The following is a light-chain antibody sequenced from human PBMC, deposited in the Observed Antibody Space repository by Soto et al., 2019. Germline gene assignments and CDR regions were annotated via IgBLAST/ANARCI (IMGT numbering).Light chain of an antibody. CDR1: QSVLYSSNNKNY. Sequence: DIVMTQSPDSLAVSLGERATINCKSSQSVLYSSNNKNYLAWYQQKPGQPPKLLIYWASTRESGVPDRFSGSGSGTDFTLTISSLQAEDVAVYYCQHYYSTPLTFGGGIRVEIK. V-gene: IGKV4-1*01. CDR3: QHYYSTPLT. CDR2: WAS. J-gene: IGKJ4*01.